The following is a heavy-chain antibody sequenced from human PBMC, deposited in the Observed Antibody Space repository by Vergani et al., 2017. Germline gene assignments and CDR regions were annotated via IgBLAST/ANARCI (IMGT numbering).Heavy chain of an antibody. D-gene: IGHD3-3*01. CDR2: IIPIFGTA. V-gene: IGHV1-69*01. J-gene: IGHJ4*02. CDR1: GGTFSSYA. Sequence: QVQLVQSGAEVKKPGSSVKVSCKASGGTFSSYAISWVRQAPGQGLEWMGGIIPIFGTANYAQKFQGRVTITADESTSTAYMELSSLRSEDTAVHYCARGLETYYDFSGSATHLDYWGQGTLVTVSS. CDR3: ARGLETYYDFSGSATHLDY.